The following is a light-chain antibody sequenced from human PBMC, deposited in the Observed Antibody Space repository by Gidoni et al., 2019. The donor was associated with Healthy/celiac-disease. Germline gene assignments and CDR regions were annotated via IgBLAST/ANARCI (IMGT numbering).Light chain of an antibody. CDR1: SSNIGNNY. CDR3: AAWDDSLSGVV. Sequence: QSVLTQPPSPSGTPVQRVTISCSGSSSNIGNNYVYWYQQIPGTAPTLLIYRNNQRPSGVPDRFSGSKSGTSAALAISGLRSEDEADYYCAAWDDSLSGVVFGGGTKLTVL. J-gene: IGLJ2*01. CDR2: RNN. V-gene: IGLV1-47*01.